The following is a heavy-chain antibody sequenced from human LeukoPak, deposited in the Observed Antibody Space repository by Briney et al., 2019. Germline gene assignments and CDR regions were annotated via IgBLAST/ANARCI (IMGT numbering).Heavy chain of an antibody. Sequence: SETLSLTCAVYGGSFSGYYWSWIRQPPGKGLEWIGEINHSGSTNYNPSLKSRVTISVDTSKNQFSLKLSSETAVDTAVYYCARGSGWNYYYYYMDVWGKGTTVTVSS. CDR2: INHSGST. J-gene: IGHJ6*03. CDR3: ARGSGWNYYYYYMDV. D-gene: IGHD6-19*01. CDR1: GGSFSGYY. V-gene: IGHV4-34*01.